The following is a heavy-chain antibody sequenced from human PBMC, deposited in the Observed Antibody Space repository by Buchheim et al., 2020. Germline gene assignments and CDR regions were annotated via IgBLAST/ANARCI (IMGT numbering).Heavy chain of an antibody. J-gene: IGHJ4*02. CDR1: GGSFSGYY. D-gene: IGHD3-22*01. CDR2: INHSGST. Sequence: QVQLQQWGAGLLKPSETLSLTCAVYGGSFSGYYWSWIRQPPGKGLEWIGEINHSGSTNYNPSLKSRVTITVDTSKNQFAMKLSSVTAADTAVYYCARGRICGYYLVLDYWGQGTL. V-gene: IGHV4-34*01. CDR3: ARGRICGYYLVLDY.